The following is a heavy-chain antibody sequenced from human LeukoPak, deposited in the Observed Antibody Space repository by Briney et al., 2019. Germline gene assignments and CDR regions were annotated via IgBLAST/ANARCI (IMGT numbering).Heavy chain of an antibody. V-gene: IGHV3-21*06. CDR1: GFTFSTYY. Sequence: GGSLRLSCAASGFTFSTYYLTWVRQAPGKALEWVSSLSGSGRLVWYAASVKGRFTISRDNAANSLFLQMNSLRVEDTAVYYCARDLQTGLAFDAWGQGTVVAVSS. J-gene: IGHJ3*01. CDR3: ARDLQTGLAFDA. D-gene: IGHD7-27*01. CDR2: LSGSGRLV.